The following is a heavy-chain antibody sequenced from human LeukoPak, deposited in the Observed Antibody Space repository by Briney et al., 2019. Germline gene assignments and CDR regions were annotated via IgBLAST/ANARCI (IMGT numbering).Heavy chain of an antibody. J-gene: IGHJ6*03. CDR2: ISNGRSHI. CDR1: GFTFSSYS. D-gene: IGHD1-1*01. V-gene: IGHV3-48*01. CDR3: ARGGTPSDYHFMDV. Sequence: GGSLRLSCAASGFTFSSYSMNWVRQAPGKGLEWVSYISNGRSHIYYADSVRGRFTISRDNVKNSLYLQMNSLRAEDTALYYCARGGTPSDYHFMDVWGKGTMVSVSS.